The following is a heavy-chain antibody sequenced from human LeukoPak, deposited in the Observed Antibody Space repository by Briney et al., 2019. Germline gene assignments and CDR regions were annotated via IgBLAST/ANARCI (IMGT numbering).Heavy chain of an antibody. CDR2: ISPSFGTA. Sequence: SVKVSCKASGGTFSSYAISWVRQAPGQGLEWMGGISPSFGTANYAQKFQGRVTITTDESTSTAYMELSSLRSEDTAVYYCARQGYCSGGSCYDYWGQGTLVTVSS. CDR1: GGTFSSYA. CDR3: ARQGYCSGGSCYDY. J-gene: IGHJ4*02. V-gene: IGHV1-69*05. D-gene: IGHD2-15*01.